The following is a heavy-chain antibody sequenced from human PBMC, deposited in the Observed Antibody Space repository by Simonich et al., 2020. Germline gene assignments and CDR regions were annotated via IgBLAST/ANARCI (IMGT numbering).Heavy chain of an antibody. D-gene: IGHD6-6*01. CDR1: GYTFTGYY. Sequence: QVQLVQSGAEVKKPGASVKVSCKASGYTFTGYYMHWVRQAPGQGLGWMGWINPNSGGTNYAQKVKGRVTMTRDTSISTAYMGLSRLRSDDTAVYYCARVEYSSSGYFDLWGRGTLVTVSS. V-gene: IGHV1-2*02. CDR3: ARVEYSSSGYFDL. J-gene: IGHJ2*01. CDR2: INPNSGGT.